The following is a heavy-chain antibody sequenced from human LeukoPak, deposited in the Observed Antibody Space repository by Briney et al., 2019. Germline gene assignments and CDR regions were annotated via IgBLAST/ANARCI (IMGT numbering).Heavy chain of an antibody. Sequence: GEALKSSCKGSGYSFSSYWIGWVRQLPGKGLGWMGIIYPGDSDTTYSPSFEGRVTISADKSISTAYLQWSSLKASDTAMYYCARRYCSSTSCYRAFDIWGQGTMVTVSS. CDR2: IYPGDSDT. V-gene: IGHV5-51*01. CDR3: ARRYCSSTSCYRAFDI. CDR1: GYSFSSYW. D-gene: IGHD2-2*02. J-gene: IGHJ3*02.